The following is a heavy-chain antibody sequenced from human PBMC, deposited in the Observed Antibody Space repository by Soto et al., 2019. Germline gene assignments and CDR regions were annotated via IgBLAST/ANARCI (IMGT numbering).Heavy chain of an antibody. CDR1: GFTFSNAW. J-gene: IGHJ6*02. D-gene: IGHD1-26*01. Sequence: PGGSLRLSCAASGFTFSNAWMSWVRQAPGKGLEWVGRIKSKTDGGTTDYAAPVKGRFTISRDDSKNTLYLQMNSLKTEDTAVYYCTTAGSSSLPYYYYGMDVWGQGTTVTVSS. CDR2: IKSKTDGGTT. V-gene: IGHV3-15*01. CDR3: TTAGSSSLPYYYYGMDV.